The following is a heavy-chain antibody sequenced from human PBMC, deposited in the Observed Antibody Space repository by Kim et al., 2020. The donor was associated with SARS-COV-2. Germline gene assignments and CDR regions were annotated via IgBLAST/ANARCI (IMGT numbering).Heavy chain of an antibody. J-gene: IGHJ6*02. Sequence: TYYADSVKVRFTISRDNSKNTLYLQMNSLRAEDTAVYYCARDGIRTGMDVWGQGTTVTVSS. CDR3: ARDGIRTGMDV. V-gene: IGHV3-66*01. CDR2: T. D-gene: IGHD1-20*01.